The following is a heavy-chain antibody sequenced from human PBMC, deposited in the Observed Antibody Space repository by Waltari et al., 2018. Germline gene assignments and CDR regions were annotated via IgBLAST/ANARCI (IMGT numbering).Heavy chain of an antibody. Sequence: EVQLVETGGGLIQPGGSLRLSCAASGFHVTSTYLSWVRQPPGKGLEWVSIIFSGTRTYYADSVKGRFTISRDNSKNTLYLQMNSLRAEDTAVYYCARDHIAAPENYRGQGTLVTVSS. CDR1: GFHVTSTY. CDR2: IFSGTRT. D-gene: IGHD6-13*01. V-gene: IGHV3-53*02. J-gene: IGHJ4*02. CDR3: ARDHIAAPENY.